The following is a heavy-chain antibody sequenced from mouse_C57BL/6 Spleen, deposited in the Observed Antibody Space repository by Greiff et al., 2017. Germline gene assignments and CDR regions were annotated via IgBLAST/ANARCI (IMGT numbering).Heavy chain of an antibody. CDR3: ASLNDYDERGFAY. Sequence: EVKVVESGGGLVKPGGSLKLSCAASGFTFSSYTMSWVRQTPEKRLEWVATISGGGGNTYYPDSVKGRFTISRDNAKNTLYLQMSSLRSEDTALYYCASLNDYDERGFAYWGQGTLVTVSA. V-gene: IGHV5-9*01. J-gene: IGHJ3*01. CDR1: GFTFSSYT. D-gene: IGHD2-4*01. CDR2: ISGGGGNT.